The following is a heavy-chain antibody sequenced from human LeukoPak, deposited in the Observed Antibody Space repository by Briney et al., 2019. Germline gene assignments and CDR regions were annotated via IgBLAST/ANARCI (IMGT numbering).Heavy chain of an antibody. V-gene: IGHV1-69*01. J-gene: IGHJ6*03. CDR1: GGTFSSYA. Sequence: SVKVSCEASGGTFSSYAISWVRQAPGQGLEWMGGIIPIFGTANYAQKFQGRVTITADESTSTAYMELSSLRSEDTAVYYCARDLDPSGYEQYYYMDVWGKGTTVTISS. CDR3: ARDLDPSGYEQYYYMDV. CDR2: IIPIFGTA. D-gene: IGHD5-12*01.